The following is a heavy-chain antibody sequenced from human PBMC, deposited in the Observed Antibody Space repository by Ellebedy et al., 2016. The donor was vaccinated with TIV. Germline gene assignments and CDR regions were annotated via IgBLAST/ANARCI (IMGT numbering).Heavy chain of an antibody. V-gene: IGHV1-2*02. Sequence: ASVKVSCKASGYTFTAYYMHWVRQAPGQGLEWMGWINPNSGGTNLPQKFQGRVTMTRDRSISTAYMELSRLRSDDTAVYYCARERDASMASYYYYGMDVWGQGTAVTVSS. J-gene: IGHJ6*02. CDR1: GYTFTAYY. CDR3: ARERDASMASYYYYGMDV. CDR2: INPNSGGT. D-gene: IGHD5-18*01.